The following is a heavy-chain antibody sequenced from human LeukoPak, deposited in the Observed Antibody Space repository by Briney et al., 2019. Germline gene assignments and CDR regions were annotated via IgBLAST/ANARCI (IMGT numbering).Heavy chain of an antibody. Sequence: TGRSLRLSCAASGFTFSSYAMHWVRQAPGKGLEWVAVISYDGSNKYYADSVKGRFTISRDNSKNTLYLQMNSLRAEDTAVYYCARDTLSTHYYYYYGMDVWGQGTTVTVSS. D-gene: IGHD2-2*01. J-gene: IGHJ6*02. CDR2: ISYDGSNK. V-gene: IGHV3-30-3*01. CDR1: GFTFSSYA. CDR3: ARDTLSTHYYYYYGMDV.